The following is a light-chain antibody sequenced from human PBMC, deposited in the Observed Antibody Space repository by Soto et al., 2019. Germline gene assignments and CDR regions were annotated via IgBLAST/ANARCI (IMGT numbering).Light chain of an antibody. CDR2: DVN. CDR1: SSDVGTYDY. V-gene: IGLV2-14*01. Sequence: QSVLTQPASVSGSPGQSITISCTGTSSDVGTYDYVSWHQQHPGKAPKLIIYDVNNRPSGVSSRFSGSKSGNTASLIISGLQAEDAADYYCCSFSTSGTHVFGTGTKLTVL. CDR3: CSFSTSGTHV. J-gene: IGLJ1*01.